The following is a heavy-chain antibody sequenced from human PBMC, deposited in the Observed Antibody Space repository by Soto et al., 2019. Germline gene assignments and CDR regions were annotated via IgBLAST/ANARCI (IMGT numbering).Heavy chain of an antibody. CDR1: GFSLSTSGVG. CDR2: IYWDDDK. Sequence: QITLKESGPPLVKPTQTLTLTCTFSGFSLSTSGVGVSWIRQPPGKALEWLALIYWDDDKRYSPSLKRRLTITKDTSKSQMFSTKTNMDPVDTATYYCSHRGIYDLGVVDFDYWGQGTLVTVSS. CDR3: SHRGIYDLGVVDFDY. J-gene: IGHJ4*02. V-gene: IGHV2-5*02. D-gene: IGHD3-3*01.